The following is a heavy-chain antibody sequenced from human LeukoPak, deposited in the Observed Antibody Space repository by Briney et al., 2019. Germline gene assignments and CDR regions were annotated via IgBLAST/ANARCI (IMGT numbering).Heavy chain of an antibody. J-gene: IGHJ4*02. Sequence: SETLSLTCAVYGGSFSGYYWSWIRQPPGKGLEWIGEINHSGSTNYNPSLKSRVTMSVDTTKNQFSLKLSSVIAADTAVYYCARGGIADRLAYWGQGTLVTVSS. V-gene: IGHV4-34*01. CDR1: GGSFSGYY. CDR3: ARGGIADRLAY. D-gene: IGHD6-6*01. CDR2: INHSGST.